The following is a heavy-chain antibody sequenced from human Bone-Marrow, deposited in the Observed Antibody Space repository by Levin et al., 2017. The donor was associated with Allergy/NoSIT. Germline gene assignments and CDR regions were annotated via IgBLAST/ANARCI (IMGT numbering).Heavy chain of an antibody. CDR2: INPANGNT. J-gene: IGHJ4*02. Sequence: GESLKISCEASGYTFRNYAIHWVRQAPGQSFEYLGWINPANGNTKYSRKVQGRLSITRDTSATTAYMELSSLRFEDTAVYFCAQGPGDRFDNWGQGTLITVSS. D-gene: IGHD7-27*01. CDR1: GYTFRNYA. V-gene: IGHV1-3*01. CDR3: AQGPGDRFDN.